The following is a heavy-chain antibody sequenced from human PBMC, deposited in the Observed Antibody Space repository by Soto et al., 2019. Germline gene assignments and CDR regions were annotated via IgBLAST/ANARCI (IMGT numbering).Heavy chain of an antibody. V-gene: IGHV3-30*18. Sequence: GGSLRLSCAASGFTFSGYGMHWVRQAPGKGLEWVAVISYDGSNKYYADSVKGRFTISRDNSKNTLYLQMNSLRAEDTAVYYCAKDLAAMVDYYYYGMDVWGQGTTVTVSS. D-gene: IGHD5-18*01. CDR3: AKDLAAMVDYYYYGMDV. CDR1: GFTFSGYG. CDR2: ISYDGSNK. J-gene: IGHJ6*02.